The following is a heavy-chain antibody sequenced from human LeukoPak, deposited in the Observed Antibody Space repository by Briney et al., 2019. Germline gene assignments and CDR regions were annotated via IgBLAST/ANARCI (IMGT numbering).Heavy chain of an antibody. V-gene: IGHV3-23*01. J-gene: IGHJ3*02. D-gene: IGHD3-10*01. CDR2: ISGGGYTT. CDR3: AKGDGSGVLDAFDI. CDR1: GFTLSSYA. Sequence: LPGGSLRLSCAASGFTLSSYAMSWVRQAPGKGLEWVSCISGGGYTTHYADSVKGRFTISRDDSKNTLYLQMNSLRAEDTAVYYCAKGDGSGVLDAFDIWGQGTMVTVSS.